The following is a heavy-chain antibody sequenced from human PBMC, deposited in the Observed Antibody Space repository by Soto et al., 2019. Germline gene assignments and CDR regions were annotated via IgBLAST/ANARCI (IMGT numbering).Heavy chain of an antibody. Sequence: GASVKVSCKASGYTFTSYGISWVRQAPGQGLEWMGWISAYNGNTNYAQKLQGRVTMTTDTSTGTAYMELRSLRSDDTAVYYCARAYNYDILTGYPHYYYGMDVWGQGTTVTVSS. CDR2: ISAYNGNT. J-gene: IGHJ6*02. V-gene: IGHV1-18*01. CDR1: GYTFTSYG. CDR3: ARAYNYDILTGYPHYYYGMDV. D-gene: IGHD3-9*01.